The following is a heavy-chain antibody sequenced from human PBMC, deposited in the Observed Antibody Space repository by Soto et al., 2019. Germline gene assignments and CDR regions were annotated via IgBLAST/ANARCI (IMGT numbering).Heavy chain of an antibody. CDR1: GGSISSYY. V-gene: IGHV4-59*12. Sequence: QVQLQESGPGLVKPSETLSLTCTVSGGSISSYYWSWIRQPPGKGLEWIGYIYHSGSTYYNPSLKSRVTISVDRSKNQFSLKLSSVTAADTAVYYCARKKDSVDAFDIWGQGTMVTVSS. J-gene: IGHJ3*02. CDR3: ARKKDSVDAFDI. CDR2: IYHSGST.